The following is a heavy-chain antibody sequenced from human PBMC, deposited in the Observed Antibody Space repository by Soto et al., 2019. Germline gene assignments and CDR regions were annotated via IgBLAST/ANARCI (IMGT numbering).Heavy chain of an antibody. CDR2: IYYSGST. CDR1: GGSISSYY. CDR3: ARVMGYCTNGVCFSSYYYGMDV. V-gene: IGHV4-59*01. Sequence: PSETLSLTCTVSGGSISSYYWSWIRQPPGKGLEWIGYIYYSGSTNYNPSLKSRATISVDTSKNQFSLKLSSVTAADTAVYYCARVMGYCTNGVCFSSYYYGMDVWGQGTTVTVSS. J-gene: IGHJ6*02. D-gene: IGHD2-8*01.